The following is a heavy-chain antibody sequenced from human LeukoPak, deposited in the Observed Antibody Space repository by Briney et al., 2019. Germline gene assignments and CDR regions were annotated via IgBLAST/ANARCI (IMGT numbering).Heavy chain of an antibody. D-gene: IGHD3-9*01. Sequence: GESLKISCKGSGYSFTSYWIGWVRQMPGKGLEWMGIIYPGDSDTRYSPSFQGQVTISADKSISTAYLQWSSLKASDTVMYYCARHCDILTGYYGWWFDPWGQGTLVTVSS. CDR3: ARHCDILTGYYGWWFDP. J-gene: IGHJ5*02. V-gene: IGHV5-51*01. CDR1: GYSFTSYW. CDR2: IYPGDSDT.